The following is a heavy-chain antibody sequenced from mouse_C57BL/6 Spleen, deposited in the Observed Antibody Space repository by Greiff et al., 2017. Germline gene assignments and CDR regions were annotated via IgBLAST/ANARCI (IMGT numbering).Heavy chain of an antibody. CDR3: ARSRDYDGDWFAY. D-gene: IGHD2-4*01. J-gene: IGHJ3*01. V-gene: IGHV1-12*01. Sequence: QVQLKESGAELVRPGASVKMSCKASGYTFTSYNMHWVKQTPRQGLEWIGAIYPGNGDTSYNQKFKGKATLTVDKSSSTAYMQLSSLPSEDSAVYCCARSRDYDGDWFAYWGQGTLVTVAA. CDR1: GYTFTSYN. CDR2: IYPGNGDT.